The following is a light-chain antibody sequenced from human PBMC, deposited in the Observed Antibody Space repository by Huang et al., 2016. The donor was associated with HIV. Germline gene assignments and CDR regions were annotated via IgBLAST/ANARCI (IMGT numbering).Light chain of an antibody. Sequence: DNVMIQSPLSLSVTPGEPASISCTSSRSLQHSTRYTYVEWYLQKPGQSPQLLVFLVSNRASGVPDRCTGSGSGTYFSLKISRVEAEDVGVYYCMQSLHTPYSFGQGTKLEIK. CDR1: RSLQHSTRYTY. J-gene: IGKJ2*03. CDR2: LVS. V-gene: IGKV2-28*01. CDR3: MQSLHTPYS.